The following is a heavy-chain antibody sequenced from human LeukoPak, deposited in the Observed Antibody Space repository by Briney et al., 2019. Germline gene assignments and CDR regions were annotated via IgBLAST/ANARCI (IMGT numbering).Heavy chain of an antibody. Sequence: ASVKVSCKASGYTFTSYDINWVRQATGQGLEWMGWMNPNSGNTGYAQKFQGRVTMTRNTSISTAYMELGSLRSEDTAVYYCARGSDILTGYSPKNYYYYMDVWGEGTTVTVSS. CDR2: MNPNSGNT. J-gene: IGHJ6*03. CDR1: GYTFTSYD. CDR3: ARGSDILTGYSPKNYYYYMDV. D-gene: IGHD3-9*01. V-gene: IGHV1-8*01.